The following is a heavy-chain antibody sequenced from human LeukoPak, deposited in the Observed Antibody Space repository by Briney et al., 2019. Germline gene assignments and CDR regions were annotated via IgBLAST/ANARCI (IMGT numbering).Heavy chain of an antibody. Sequence: GGSLRLSCAASGFTFDDYTMHWVRQAPGKGLEWVSLISWDGGSTYYADSVKGRFTISRDNGKNSLYLQMNSLRTEDTALYYCAKEGPGIAVAGLDYWGQGTLVTVSS. V-gene: IGHV3-43*01. D-gene: IGHD6-19*01. CDR3: AKEGPGIAVAGLDY. CDR2: ISWDGGST. CDR1: GFTFDDYT. J-gene: IGHJ4*02.